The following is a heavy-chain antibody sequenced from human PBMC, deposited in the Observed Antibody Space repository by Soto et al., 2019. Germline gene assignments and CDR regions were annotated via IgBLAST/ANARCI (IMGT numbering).Heavy chain of an antibody. CDR3: AKDRVGGTFYTPLAF. D-gene: IGHD1-7*01. V-gene: IGHV3-30*18. CDR1: GFNFDDYG. CDR2: ITYDGSFQ. J-gene: IGHJ4*01. Sequence: GGSLRLSCQASGFNFDDYGMHWVRQAPGKGLEWVAVITYDGSFQYYADSVKGRFTISRDNSKNTLSLHLNTLKPDDTAVYHCAKDRVGGTFYTPLAFWGDGTLVTVSS.